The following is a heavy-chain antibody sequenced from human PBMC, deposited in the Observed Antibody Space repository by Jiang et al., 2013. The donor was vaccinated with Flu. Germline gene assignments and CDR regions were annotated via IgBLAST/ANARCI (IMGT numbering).Heavy chain of an antibody. CDR2: IYPGDSDT. Sequence: IIYPGDSDTRYSPSFQGQVTISADKSISTAYLQWSSLKASDTAMYYCARLRDSSGYYVDYWGQGTLVTVSS. D-gene: IGHD3-22*01. V-gene: IGHV5-51*01. J-gene: IGHJ4*02. CDR3: ARLRDSSGYYVDY.